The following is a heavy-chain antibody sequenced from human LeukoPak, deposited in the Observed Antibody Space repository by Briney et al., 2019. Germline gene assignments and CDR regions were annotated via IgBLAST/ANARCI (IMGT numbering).Heavy chain of an antibody. J-gene: IGHJ3*02. CDR2: INHSGST. V-gene: IGHV4-34*01. CDR1: GGSFSGYY. Sequence: PSETLSLTCAVYGGSFSGYYWSWIRQPPGKGLEWIGEINHSGSTNYNPSLRSRVTISVDTSKNQFSLKLSSVTPADTAVYYCARYCRSTSCPGGAFDIWGQGTMVTVSS. CDR3: ARYCRSTSCPGGAFDI. D-gene: IGHD2-2*01.